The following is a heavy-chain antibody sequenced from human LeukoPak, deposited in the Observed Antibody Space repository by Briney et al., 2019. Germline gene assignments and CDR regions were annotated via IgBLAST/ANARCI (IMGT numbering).Heavy chain of an antibody. Sequence: PESPSLTPAVSRGSTSGYTRSSVRQPPGKGVEWIGYVYYSGGTNYNRSLKSRVTISVDTSKNQCTLKLSSVTAANTAVYYGARGSSIPGTTFDYYVMDVWGQGTTVTVSS. CDR3: ARGSSIPGTTFDYYVMDV. CDR2: VYYSGGT. V-gene: IGHV4-59*01. D-gene: IGHD1-1*01. CDR1: RGSTSGYT. J-gene: IGHJ6*02.